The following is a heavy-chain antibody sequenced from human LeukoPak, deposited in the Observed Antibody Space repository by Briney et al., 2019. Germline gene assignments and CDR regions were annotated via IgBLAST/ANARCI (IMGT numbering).Heavy chain of an antibody. J-gene: IGHJ4*02. V-gene: IGHV4-34*01. D-gene: IGHD3-10*01. CDR1: GGSFSGYY. CDR2: INHSGST. CDR3: ARAPSRGAVPDY. Sequence: SETLSLTCAVYGGSFSGYYRSWIRQPPGKGLEWIGEINHSGSTNYNPSLKSRVTISVDTSKNQFSLKLSSVTAADTAVYYCARAPSRGAVPDYWGQGTLVTVSA.